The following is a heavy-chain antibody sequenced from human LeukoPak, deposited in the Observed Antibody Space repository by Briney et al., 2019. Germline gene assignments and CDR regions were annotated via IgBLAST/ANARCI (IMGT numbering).Heavy chain of an antibody. D-gene: IGHD3-3*02. V-gene: IGHV3-53*01. CDR2: IYSGATT. Sequence: GGSLRLSCAASGFTLSTYYMNWVRQAPGKGLEWVSIIYSGATTYYADSVKGRFTISRDTSKNTVSLQMNSLRAEDTAVYFCARVGDHFHWNLDLWGRGTLVTVPS. CDR3: ARVGDHFHWNLDL. CDR1: GFTLSTYY. J-gene: IGHJ2*01.